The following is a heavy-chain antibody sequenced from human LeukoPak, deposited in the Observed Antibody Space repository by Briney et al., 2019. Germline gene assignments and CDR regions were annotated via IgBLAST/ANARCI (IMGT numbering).Heavy chain of an antibody. Sequence: SETLSLTRTVSGGSISSYYWSWIRQPPGKGLERIGYIYYSGSTNYNPSLKSRVTISVDTSKNQFSLKLSSVTAADTAVYYCARGTYGPKAHFDYWGQGTLVTVSS. D-gene: IGHD4/OR15-4a*01. CDR3: ARGTYGPKAHFDY. J-gene: IGHJ4*02. V-gene: IGHV4-59*08. CDR2: IYYSGST. CDR1: GGSISSYY.